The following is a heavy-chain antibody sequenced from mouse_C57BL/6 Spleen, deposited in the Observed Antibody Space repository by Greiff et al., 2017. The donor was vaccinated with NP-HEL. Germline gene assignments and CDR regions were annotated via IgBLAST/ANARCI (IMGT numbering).Heavy chain of an antibody. D-gene: IGHD3-1*01. J-gene: IGHJ1*03. CDR3: ARSPSGRCYFDV. CDR2: IRNKANGYTT. V-gene: IGHV7-3*01. CDR1: GFTFTDYY. Sequence: EVLLVESGGGLVQPGGSLSLSCAASGFTFTDYYMSWVRQPPGQALEWLGFIRNKANGYTTEYSATVKGRFTISRDNSQSILYMKMNALGAEDSATYYCARSPSGRCYFDVWGTGTTVTVSS.